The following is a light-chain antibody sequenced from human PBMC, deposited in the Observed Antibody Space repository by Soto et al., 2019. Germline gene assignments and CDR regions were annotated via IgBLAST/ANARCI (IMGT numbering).Light chain of an antibody. CDR1: QSVTSSH. J-gene: IGKJ2*01. Sequence: EIVLTQSPGSLSLSPRERATLSCRASQSVTSSHLAWYQQKPGQAPRLLIYGASRRATGITDRFSGSGSGTDFALTISRLETEDSAMYYCQQYGSSTYTFGQGTKVEIK. CDR2: GAS. CDR3: QQYGSSTYT. V-gene: IGKV3-20*01.